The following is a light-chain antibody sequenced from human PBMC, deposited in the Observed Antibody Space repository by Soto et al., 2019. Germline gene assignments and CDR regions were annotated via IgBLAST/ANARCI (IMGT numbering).Light chain of an antibody. Sequence: EIVMTQSPATLSVSPGERATLPCRASQSVSSNLAWYQQKPGQAPRLLIYGASTRATGIPARFSGSGSGTEFTLTISSLQSEDFAAYYCQQYNNWPPLTFGGGTKVEIK. CDR3: QQYNNWPPLT. CDR2: GAS. J-gene: IGKJ4*01. CDR1: QSVSSN. V-gene: IGKV3-15*01.